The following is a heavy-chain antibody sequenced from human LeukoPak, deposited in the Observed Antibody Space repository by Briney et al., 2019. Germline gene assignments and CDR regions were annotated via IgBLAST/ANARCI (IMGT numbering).Heavy chain of an antibody. CDR3: AAALGATTRWFDP. CDR1: GDSVSSNSAT. V-gene: IGHV6-1*01. J-gene: IGHJ5*02. CDR2: TYYRSEWYN. Sequence: SQTLSLTCAISGDSVSSNSATWNWIRQSPSRDLEWLGRTYYRSEWYNDYAVSVKSRITINPDTSKNQFSLHLNSVTPEDTAVYYCAAALGATTRWFDPWGQGTLVTVSS. D-gene: IGHD1-26*01.